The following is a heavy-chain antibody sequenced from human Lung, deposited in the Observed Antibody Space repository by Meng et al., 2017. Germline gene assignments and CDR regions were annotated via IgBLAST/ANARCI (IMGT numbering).Heavy chain of an antibody. J-gene: IGHJ4*02. CDR1: GGSVSDYH. CDR3: ARGPTTMAHDFDY. D-gene: IGHD4-11*01. CDR2: INHSGST. V-gene: IGHV4-34*01. Sequence: QGQRQQWGPGLVKPSETLSLICVVSGGSVSDYHWSWIRQPPGKGLEWSGEINHSGSTNYNPSLESPATIPVDTSQNNLSLKLSSVTASVSAVYYCARGPTTMAHDFDYWGQGTLVTVSS.